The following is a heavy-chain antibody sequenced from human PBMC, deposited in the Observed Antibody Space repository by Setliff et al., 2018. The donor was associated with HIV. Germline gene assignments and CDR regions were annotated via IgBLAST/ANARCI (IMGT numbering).Heavy chain of an antibody. D-gene: IGHD3-3*02. CDR2: IIPSGST. CDR1: GGSFSGYY. Sequence: ASETLSLTCDVFGGSFSGYYWSWIRQPPGKGLEWXGEIIPSGSTNYNPSLKSRVTMSMXTXKSXXSLTLSSVTATAPAVLYCSRXXXXXXIXXFGYCGPXXLVTVSS. V-gene: IGHV4-34*12. CDR3: SRXXXXXXIXXFGY. J-gene: IGHJ4*01.